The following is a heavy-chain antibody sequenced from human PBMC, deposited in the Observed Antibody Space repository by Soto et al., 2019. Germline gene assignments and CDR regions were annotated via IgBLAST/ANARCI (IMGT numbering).Heavy chain of an antibody. J-gene: IGHJ4*02. CDR2: INAGNGNT. CDR1: GYTFTSYA. V-gene: IGHV1-3*01. CDR3: ATQAQGAPTSAF. Sequence: QVQLVQSGAEVKKPGASVKVSCKASGYTFTSYAMHWVRQAPGQRLEWMGWINAGNGNTKYSQKCQARVTITSATSTSTAYMELSSLRSEATAVYYCATQAQGAPTSAFWGQGTLVTVSS. D-gene: IGHD1-26*01.